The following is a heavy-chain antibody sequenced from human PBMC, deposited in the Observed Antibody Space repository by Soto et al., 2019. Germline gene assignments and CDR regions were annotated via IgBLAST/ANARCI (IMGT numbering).Heavy chain of an antibody. CDR3: ARDRGVCSSTSCYRGPYYYYYYGMDV. V-gene: IGHV3-48*01. CDR2: ISSSSSTI. J-gene: IGHJ6*02. Sequence: GGSLRLSCAASGFTFSSYSMNWVRQAPGKGLEWVSYISSSSSTIYYADSVKGRFTISRDNSKNTLYLQMNSLRAEDTAVYYCARDRGVCSSTSCYRGPYYYYYYGMDVWGQGTTVTVSS. CDR1: GFTFSSYS. D-gene: IGHD2-2*01.